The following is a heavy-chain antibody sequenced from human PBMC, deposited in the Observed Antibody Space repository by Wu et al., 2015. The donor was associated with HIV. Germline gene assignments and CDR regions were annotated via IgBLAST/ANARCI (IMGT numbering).Heavy chain of an antibody. CDR1: EYSFSIYY. D-gene: IGHD1-1*01. CDR3: ARGRTGATTPDYYYYFYMDV. V-gene: IGHV1-2*02. CDR2: INPKSGGT. J-gene: IGHJ6*03. Sequence: QVHLVQSGAEVKEPGASVKISCKTEYSFSIYYMHWVRQAPGQGLEWMGWINPKSGGTKYAPKFQGRVTMTRDTSIFTAYMELSRLTSDDTAIYYCARGRTGATTPDYYYYFYMDVWGKGTTVTVSS.